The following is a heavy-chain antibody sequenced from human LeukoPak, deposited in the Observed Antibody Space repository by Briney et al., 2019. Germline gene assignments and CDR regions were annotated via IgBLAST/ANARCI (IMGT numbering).Heavy chain of an antibody. Sequence: SETLSLTCTVSGGSISSGSYYWSWIRQPAGKGLEWIGRIYTSGSTNYNPSLKSRVTISVDTSKNQFSLKLSSVTAADTAVYYCARDIGAGGSDYWGQGTLVTVSS. CDR1: GGSISSGSYY. J-gene: IGHJ4*02. CDR2: IYTSGST. D-gene: IGHD1-26*01. CDR3: ARDIGAGGSDY. V-gene: IGHV4-61*02.